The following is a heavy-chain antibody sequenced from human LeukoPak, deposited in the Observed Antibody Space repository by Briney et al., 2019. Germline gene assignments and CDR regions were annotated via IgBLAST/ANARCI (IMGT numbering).Heavy chain of an antibody. D-gene: IGHD2-2*01. V-gene: IGHV3-11*04. CDR2: ISSSGSTI. J-gene: IGHJ4*02. CDR3: ARALRLPAATFDY. Sequence: GGSLRLSCAASGFTFSGYYMSLIRQAPGKGLEWVSYISSSGSTIYYADSVKGRFTISRDNAKNSLYLQMNSLRAEDTAVYYCARALRLPAATFDYWGQGTLVTVSS. CDR1: GFTFSGYY.